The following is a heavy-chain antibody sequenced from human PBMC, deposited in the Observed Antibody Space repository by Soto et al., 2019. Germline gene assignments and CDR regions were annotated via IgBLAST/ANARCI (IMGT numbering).Heavy chain of an antibody. CDR3: ARGVDAGVDV. CDR2: MSPNSGAT. J-gene: IGHJ6*02. CDR1: GYTFTSYY. V-gene: IGHV1-8*02. D-gene: IGHD1-1*01. Sequence: GASVKVSCKASGYTFTSYYMHWVRQATGQGLEWMGWMSPNSGATGYAQKFQGRVTMTRDTSISTAYMELSNLRSEDTAIYYCARGVDAGVDVWGQGTTVTVSS.